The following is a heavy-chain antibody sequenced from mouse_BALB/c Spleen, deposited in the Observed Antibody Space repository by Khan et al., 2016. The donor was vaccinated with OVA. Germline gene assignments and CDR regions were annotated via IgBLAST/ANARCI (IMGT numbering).Heavy chain of an antibody. V-gene: IGHV1S136*01. J-gene: IGHJ3*01. CDR3: LRSLYYYVSAYEGFAY. Sequence: EVQLQQSGPELVKPGASVKMSCKASGYTFSSYVMHWVKQKPGQGLEWIGYISPNSDGSKYNEKFRGKATLTSDKSSSTAYMELSSLTSEDSAVYYFLRSLYYYVSAYEGFAYWGQGTLVTVSA. D-gene: IGHD1-1*01. CDR2: ISPNSDGS. CDR1: GYTFSSYV.